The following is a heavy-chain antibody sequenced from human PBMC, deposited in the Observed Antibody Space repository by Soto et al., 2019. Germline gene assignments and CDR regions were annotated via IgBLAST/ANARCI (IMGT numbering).Heavy chain of an antibody. CDR1: GFTFSSYA. V-gene: IGHV3-23*01. CDR2: ISGSGGST. J-gene: IGHJ5*02. Sequence: EVQMLESGGGLVQPGGSLRLSCAASGFTFSSYAMSWVRQAPGKGLEWVSAISGSGGSTYYADSVKGRFTISRDNSKNTLYLQLKSLRAEDTAVYYCAKLWFGEEGDWFDPWGQGTLITVSS. CDR3: AKLWFGEEGDWFDP. D-gene: IGHD3-10*01.